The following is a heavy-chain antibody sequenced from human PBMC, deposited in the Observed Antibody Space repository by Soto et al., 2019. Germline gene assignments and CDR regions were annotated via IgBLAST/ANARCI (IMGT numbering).Heavy chain of an antibody. D-gene: IGHD3-9*01. CDR1: GGSISSYY. Sequence: PSETLSLTCTVSGGSISSYYWSWIRQPPGKGLEWIGYIYYSGSTNYNPSLKSRVTISVDTSKNQFSLKLSSVTAADTAVYYCATWGILTGYYYFGYWGQGTLVTVSS. CDR2: IYYSGST. CDR3: ATWGILTGYYYFGY. J-gene: IGHJ4*02. V-gene: IGHV4-59*08.